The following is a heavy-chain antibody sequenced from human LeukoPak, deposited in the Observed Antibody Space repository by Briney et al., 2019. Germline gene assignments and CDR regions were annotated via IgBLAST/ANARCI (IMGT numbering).Heavy chain of an antibody. CDR1: GGSISSSSYY. CDR2: IYYSGST. CDR3: ARDPPLRRGVILRYGMDV. J-gene: IGHJ6*02. Sequence: SETLSLTCTVSGGSISSSSYYWGWIRQPPGKGLEWIGSIYYSGSTNYNPSLKSRVTISVDTSKNQFSLKLSSVTAADTAVYYCARDPPLRRGVILRYGMDVWGQGTTVTVSS. D-gene: IGHD3-10*01. V-gene: IGHV4-39*07.